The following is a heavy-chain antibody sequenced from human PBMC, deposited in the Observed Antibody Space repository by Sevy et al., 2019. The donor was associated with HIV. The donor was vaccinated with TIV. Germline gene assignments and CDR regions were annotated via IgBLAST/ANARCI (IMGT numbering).Heavy chain of an antibody. CDR3: ARAIGKDGAY. V-gene: IGHV3-7*03. CDR1: GFTFSDSW. Sequence: EGSLRLSCTASGFTFSDSWMHWVLQAPGKGLEWLANINQDGSVIYYVDSVKGRFTISRDNSRNSLFLQMSSLRAGDTATYYCARAIGKDGAYWGQGTLVTVSS. D-gene: IGHD2-8*01. J-gene: IGHJ4*02. CDR2: INQDGSVI.